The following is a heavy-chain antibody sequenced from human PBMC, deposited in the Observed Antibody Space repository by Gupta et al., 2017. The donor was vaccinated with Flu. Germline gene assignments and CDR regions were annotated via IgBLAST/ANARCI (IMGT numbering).Heavy chain of an antibody. Sequence: EVQLLESGGGLVQPGGSLRLSCAASGFTFSRSAISWVRLAPGKGLGWVSAISGSGGSTYYADSGKGRFTISRDNSKNTLYMQRNRRRAEETAGYYCAKVIHSVAAAGYFDYWGQGTLVTVSS. CDR2: ISGSGGST. D-gene: IGHD6-13*01. CDR1: GFTFSRSA. J-gene: IGHJ4*02. V-gene: IGHV3-23*01. CDR3: AKVIHSVAAAGYFDY.